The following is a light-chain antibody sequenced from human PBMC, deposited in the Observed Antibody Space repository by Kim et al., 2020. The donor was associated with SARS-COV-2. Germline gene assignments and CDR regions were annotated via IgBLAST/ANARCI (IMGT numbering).Light chain of an antibody. Sequence: EIVMTQSVATLSVSPGERATLSCRASQNIGSNLAWYQQKPGQAPRLLIHGASTRATGIPARFSGSGSGTEFTLTINSLQSEDFAVYHCQQYNNLYTFGQGTKLEI. CDR1: QNIGSN. V-gene: IGKV3-15*01. J-gene: IGKJ2*01. CDR3: QQYNNLYT. CDR2: GAS.